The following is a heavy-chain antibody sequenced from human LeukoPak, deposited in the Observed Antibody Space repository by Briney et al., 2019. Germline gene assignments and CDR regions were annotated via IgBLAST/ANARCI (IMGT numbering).Heavy chain of an antibody. CDR3: ARHRRITMVRGVIGSLDY. J-gene: IGHJ4*02. Sequence: SETLSLTCAVYGGSFSYYYWSWIRQPPGKGLEWIGEINHSGSTNYNPSLKSRVTISVDTSKNQFSLKLSSVTAADTAVYYCARHRRITMVRGVIGSLDYWGQGTLVTVSS. D-gene: IGHD3-10*01. V-gene: IGHV4-34*01. CDR1: GGSFSYYY. CDR2: INHSGST.